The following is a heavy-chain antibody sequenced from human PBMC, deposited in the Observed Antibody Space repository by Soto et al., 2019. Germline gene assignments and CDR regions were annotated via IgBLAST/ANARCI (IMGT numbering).Heavy chain of an antibody. D-gene: IGHD1-20*01. V-gene: IGHV3-23*01. J-gene: IGHJ5*02. CDR2: IGGVGTDR. Sequence: DVQLLESGGGLVQPGGSLRLSCAASGFTFSDYAMTWVRQAPGKGPEWVSSIGGVGTDRYYADFVKGRFTISRDNSKNTLFLQMSSLRSDDTAVYYCAKDAVHYNGKWDWFDPWGQGTLVTVSS. CDR1: GFTFSDYA. CDR3: AKDAVHYNGKWDWFDP.